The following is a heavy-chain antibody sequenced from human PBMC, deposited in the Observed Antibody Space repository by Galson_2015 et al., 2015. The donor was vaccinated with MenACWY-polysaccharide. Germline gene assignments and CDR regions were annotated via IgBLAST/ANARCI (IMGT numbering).Heavy chain of an antibody. J-gene: IGHJ4*02. CDR2: ISDRVDST. CDR3: ARGSNIWKYLDY. D-gene: IGHD2/OR15-2a*01. V-gene: IGHV3-23*01. CDR1: GVTLSNYG. Sequence: SLRLSCAGSGVTLSNYGMRWVRQAPGKGLEWVSVISDRVDSTHYADSAKGRFTVSRDTSRNTLYLQMNSLRGDDTAVYFCARGSNIWKYLDYWGQGALVTVSS.